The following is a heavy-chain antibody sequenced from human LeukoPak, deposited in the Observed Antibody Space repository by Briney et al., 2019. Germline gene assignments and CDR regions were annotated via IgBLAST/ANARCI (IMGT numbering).Heavy chain of an antibody. Sequence: PGGSLRLSCAASGFTFSHYWMSWVRQAPGKGLEWVANIREDGGETHFVDSVKGRLTISRDNAKNSLYLQMNRLRVEDTAVYYCAREHASAWYCFDYWGQGALVTVSS. D-gene: IGHD6-19*01. CDR2: IREDGGET. V-gene: IGHV3-7*01. CDR3: AREHASAWYCFDY. J-gene: IGHJ4*02. CDR1: GFTFSHYW.